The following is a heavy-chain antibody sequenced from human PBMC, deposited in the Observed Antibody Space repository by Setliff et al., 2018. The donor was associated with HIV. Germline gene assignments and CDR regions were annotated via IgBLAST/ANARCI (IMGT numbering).Heavy chain of an antibody. J-gene: IGHJ3*02. CDR2: TIPIFGAA. V-gene: IGHV1-69*13. D-gene: IGHD2-15*01. CDR1: GYTFTSNYA. CDR3: ARVEGWYDAFDI. Sequence: GASVKVSCKASGYTFTSNYAITWVRQAPGQGLEWMGETIPIFGAANSAQKFQGRVTITADESTSTVYMELSSLTSEDTAVYYCARVEGWYDAFDIWGQGTMVTVSS.